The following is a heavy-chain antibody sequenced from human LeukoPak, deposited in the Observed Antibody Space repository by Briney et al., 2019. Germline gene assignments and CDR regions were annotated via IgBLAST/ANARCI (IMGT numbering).Heavy chain of an antibody. D-gene: IGHD1-14*01. Sequence: GGSLRLSCAASGLTFSSHWMHWVRQAPGKGLVWVSRITNDGSSTTYADSVKGRFTISRDNAKNMLYLQVNSLRAEDTAVYYYATQQGGNPAYWGQGALVTVSS. J-gene: IGHJ4*02. CDR1: GLTFSSHW. CDR3: ATQQGGNPAY. V-gene: IGHV3-74*01. CDR2: ITNDGSST.